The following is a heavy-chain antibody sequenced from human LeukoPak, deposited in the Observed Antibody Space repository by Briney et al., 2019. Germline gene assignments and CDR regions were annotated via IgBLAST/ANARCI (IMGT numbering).Heavy chain of an antibody. J-gene: IGHJ5*02. Sequence: PGGSLRLSCAASGFIFSNYWMSWVRQAPGKGLEWVANIKQDGSEKYYVDSVRGRFTISRDNAKNSLYLQMNSLRAEDTAVYYCAGVESYDYVWGSYRPNWFDPWGQGTLVTVSS. D-gene: IGHD3-16*02. CDR1: GFIFSNYW. CDR2: IKQDGSEK. V-gene: IGHV3-7*03. CDR3: AGVESYDYVWGSYRPNWFDP.